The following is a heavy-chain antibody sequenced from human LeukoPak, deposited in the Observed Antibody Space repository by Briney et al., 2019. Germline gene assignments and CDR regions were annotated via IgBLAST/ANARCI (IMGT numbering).Heavy chain of an antibody. Sequence: ASVKVSCKASGYTFNNFVISWVRQAPGQGLEWVGWISPHTYATRYAEKVQGRVSMTTDTSTTTVYMELRGLTSDDTAVYFCARGQSMYYWGQGTPVTVSS. CDR2: ISPHTYAT. CDR1: GYTFNNFV. CDR3: ARGQSMYY. D-gene: IGHD2-8*01. V-gene: IGHV1-18*01. J-gene: IGHJ4*02.